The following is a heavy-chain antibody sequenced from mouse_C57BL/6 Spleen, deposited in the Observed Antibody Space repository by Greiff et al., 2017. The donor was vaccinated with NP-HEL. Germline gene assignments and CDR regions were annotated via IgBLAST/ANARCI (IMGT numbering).Heavy chain of an antibody. CDR1: GFTFSNYW. J-gene: IGHJ2*01. Sequence: EVMLVESGGGLVQPGGSMKLSCVASGFTFSNYWMNWVRQSPEKGLEWVAQIRLKSDNYATHYAESVKGRFTISRDDSKSSVYLQMNNLRAEDTGIYYCNSNYYFDYWGQGTTLTVSS. CDR2: IRLKSDNYAT. D-gene: IGHD2-5*01. V-gene: IGHV6-3*01. CDR3: NSNYYFDY.